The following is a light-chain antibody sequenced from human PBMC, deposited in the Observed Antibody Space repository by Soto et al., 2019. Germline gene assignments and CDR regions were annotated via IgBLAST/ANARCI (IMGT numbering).Light chain of an antibody. CDR2: DVS. Sequence: QSVLTQPASVSGSPGQSITISCTGTSSDVGGYNYVSWYQQHPGKAPKLMIYDVSNRPSGVSNRFSGSKSGNTASLTISGLQDGGEADYYCSSYTSSSTTVVFGGGSKLTVL. CDR1: SSDVGGYNY. V-gene: IGLV2-14*01. CDR3: SSYTSSSTTVV. J-gene: IGLJ2*01.